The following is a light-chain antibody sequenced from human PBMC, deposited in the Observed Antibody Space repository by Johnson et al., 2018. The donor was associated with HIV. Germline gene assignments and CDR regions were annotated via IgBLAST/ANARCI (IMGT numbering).Light chain of an antibody. CDR2: ENN. J-gene: IGLJ1*01. V-gene: IGLV1-51*02. CDR3: GTWDSSLSAGGV. CDR1: TSSIGNNY. Sequence: QSVLTQPPSVSAAPGQKVTISCSGSTSSIGNNYVSWYQHLPGTAPKLLIYENNKRPSGIPARFSGSKSGTSATLGIPGLQTGGEADYYCGTWDSSLSAGGVFGTGTKVTVL.